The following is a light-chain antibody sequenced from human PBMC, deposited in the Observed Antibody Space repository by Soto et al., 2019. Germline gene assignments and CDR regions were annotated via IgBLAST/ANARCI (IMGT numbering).Light chain of an antibody. Sequence: DIQMTQSPSTLSASVGDRVTITCRASQSISGWLAWYQQRPGKAPKLLIYDDSSLESGVPSRSSGSGSGKEFTLTIDGLQPDDFATYYCQQYSGYSLFTFGPGTKVDIK. J-gene: IGKJ3*01. CDR1: QSISGW. CDR3: QQYSGYSLFT. V-gene: IGKV1-5*01. CDR2: DDS.